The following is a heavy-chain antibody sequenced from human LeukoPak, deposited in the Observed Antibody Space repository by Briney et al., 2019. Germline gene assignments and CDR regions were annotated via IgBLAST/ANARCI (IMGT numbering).Heavy chain of an antibody. J-gene: IGHJ4*02. D-gene: IGHD3-16*01. CDR2: IKEDGSET. Sequence: GESLRLSCAASGFIFKKYWMNWVRQVPGKGLECLANIKEDGSETYYADSVKGRFTISRDNPKNLLFLQINSLRAEDTAVYYCAKAPFETGGDYFDYWGQGTLVTVSS. CDR1: GFIFKKYW. V-gene: IGHV3-7*03. CDR3: AKAPFETGGDYFDY.